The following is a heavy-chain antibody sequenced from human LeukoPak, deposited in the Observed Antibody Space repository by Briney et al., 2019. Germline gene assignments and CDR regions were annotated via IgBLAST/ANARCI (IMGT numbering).Heavy chain of an antibody. CDR2: IYYSGST. D-gene: IGHD6-13*01. CDR3: AREAAAGHYGMDV. J-gene: IGHJ6*02. V-gene: IGHV4-59*01. CDR1: GGSISSYY. Sequence: PSEALSLTCTVSGGSISSYYWSWIRQPPGKGLEWIGYIYYSGSTNYNPSLKSRVTISVDTSKNQFSLKLSSVTAADTAVYYCAREAAAGHYGMDVWGQGTTVTVSS.